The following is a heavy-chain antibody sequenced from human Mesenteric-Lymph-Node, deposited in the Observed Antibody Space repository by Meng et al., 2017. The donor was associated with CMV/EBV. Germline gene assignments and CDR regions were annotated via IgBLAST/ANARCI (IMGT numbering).Heavy chain of an antibody. Sequence: GESLKISCAASGFTFSSYAMHWVRQAPGKGLEWVAVISYDGSNKYYADSVKGRFTISRDNSKNTLYLQMNSLRAEDTAVYYCAREGYYDFWSGYFWGGDLWGRGTLVTVSS. V-gene: IGHV3-30-3*01. CDR1: GFTFSSYA. J-gene: IGHJ2*01. D-gene: IGHD3-3*01. CDR3: AREGYYDFWSGYFWGGDL. CDR2: ISYDGSNK.